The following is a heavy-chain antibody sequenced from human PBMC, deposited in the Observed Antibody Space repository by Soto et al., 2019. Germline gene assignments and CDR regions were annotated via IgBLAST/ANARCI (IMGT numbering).Heavy chain of an antibody. V-gene: IGHV3-48*03. CDR1: GFTFSSYE. Sequence: EMQLVESGGGLVQPGGSLRLSCAASGFTFSSYEMNWVRQAPGKGLEWVSSISVSGSTLYYGDSVKGRFTISRDNAKNSLYLQMNSLRAEDTDVYYCAREHTYDAFDIWGQGTMVTVSS. CDR3: AREHTYDAFDI. CDR2: ISVSGSTL. D-gene: IGHD2-8*01. J-gene: IGHJ3*02.